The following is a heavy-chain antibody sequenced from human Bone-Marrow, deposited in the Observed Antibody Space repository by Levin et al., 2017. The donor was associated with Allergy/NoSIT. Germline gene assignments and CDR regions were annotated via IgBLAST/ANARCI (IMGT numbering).Heavy chain of an antibody. V-gene: IGHV4-39*01. J-gene: IGHJ4*02. D-gene: IGHD3-10*01. CDR1: GGSIGDSSDHY. CDR2: IYYAGNA. CDR3: ARHFEELFIPDY. Sequence: ASETLSLTCTVSGGSIGDSSDHYWGWIRQPPGKGLEWIATIYYAGNAYYHPSLRSRVTISVDTSKEQFALRLSSVTAADTAVYYCARHFEELFIPDYWGQGILVTVSS.